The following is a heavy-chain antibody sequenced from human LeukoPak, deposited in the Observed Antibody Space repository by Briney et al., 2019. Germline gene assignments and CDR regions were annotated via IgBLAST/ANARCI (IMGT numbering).Heavy chain of an antibody. CDR2: ISGSGTVT. J-gene: IGHJ4*02. Sequence: GGSLRLSCAASGFTFSNHAMSWVRQAPGKGLEWVSIISGSGTVTYYADSVEGRFTISRDNSKNTLYLQMNSLRAEDTAVYYCAKTSVGEGRIIGSGYFDNWGQGTLVTVSS. V-gene: IGHV3-23*01. CDR1: GFTFSNHA. CDR3: AKTSVGEGRIIGSGYFDN. D-gene: IGHD2-15*01.